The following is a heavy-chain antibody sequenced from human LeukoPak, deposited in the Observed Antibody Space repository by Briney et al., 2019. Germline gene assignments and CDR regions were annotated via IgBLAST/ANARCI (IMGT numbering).Heavy chain of an antibody. Sequence: SETLSLTCTVSGGSISSYYWSWIRQPAGKGLEWIGRIYTSGSTNYNPSLKSRVTMSVDTSKNQFSLKLSSVTAADTAVYYCARDHHGRDGYNSDYYYYYMDVWGKGTTVTASS. CDR1: GGSISSYY. CDR3: ARDHHGRDGYNSDYYYYYMDV. V-gene: IGHV4-4*07. D-gene: IGHD5-24*01. CDR2: IYTSGST. J-gene: IGHJ6*03.